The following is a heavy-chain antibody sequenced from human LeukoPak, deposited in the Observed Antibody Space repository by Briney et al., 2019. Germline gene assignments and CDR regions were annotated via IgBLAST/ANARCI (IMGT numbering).Heavy chain of an antibody. Sequence: PSETLSLTCSVSSGSISPYYWSWIRQPPGKGLEWIGYILYSGNTNYNPSLKSRVTISLDTSKKQFSLKLNSVTAADTAVYYCARHAPNWFDPWGQGTLVTVSS. CDR3: ARHAPNWFDP. V-gene: IGHV4-59*08. J-gene: IGHJ5*02. CDR2: ILYSGNT. CDR1: SGSISPYY.